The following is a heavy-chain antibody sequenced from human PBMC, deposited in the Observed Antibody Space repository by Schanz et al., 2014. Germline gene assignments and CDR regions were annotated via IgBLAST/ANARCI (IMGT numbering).Heavy chain of an antibody. V-gene: IGHV3-9*01. Sequence: EVQLLDSGGGLVQPGGSLRLSCAASGFTFSSYAMSWVRQAPGKGLEWVSGISWNSGNIAYADSVKGRFTISRDNAKNSLYLQMNSLRPEDTALYYCAKVQTHTLYGGNSCFDYWGQGTLVTVSS. CDR1: GFTFSSYA. D-gene: IGHD2-21*02. CDR2: ISWNSGNI. CDR3: AKVQTHTLYGGNSCFDY. J-gene: IGHJ4*02.